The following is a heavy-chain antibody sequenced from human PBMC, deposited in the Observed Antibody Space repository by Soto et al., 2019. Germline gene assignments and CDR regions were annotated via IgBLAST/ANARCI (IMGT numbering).Heavy chain of an antibody. J-gene: IGHJ4*02. CDR3: AGAAARRGDIDY. V-gene: IGHV3-53*04. CDR1: GFTVSSNY. Sequence: EVQLVESGGGLVQPGGSLRLSCAASGFTVSSNYRSWVRQAPGKGLEWVSVLYSGGTTFYVDSVKGRFTISRHNSKNTLYLQMDSLRADDTAVYYCAGAAARRGDIDYWGQGTLVTVSS. D-gene: IGHD6-6*01. CDR2: LYSGGTT.